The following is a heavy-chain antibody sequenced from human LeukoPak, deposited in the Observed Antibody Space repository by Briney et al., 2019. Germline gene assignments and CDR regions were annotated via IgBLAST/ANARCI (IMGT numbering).Heavy chain of an antibody. CDR2: LSPDGSSY. CDR1: GFTFSTYW. D-gene: IGHD1-26*01. V-gene: IGHV3-74*01. CDR3: TRSPSLGGSYWGFDY. J-gene: IGHJ4*02. Sequence: AGSLRLSCAASGFTFSTYWMHWVRPAAGKGLVWVSRLSPDGSSYIYADSVKGRFTVSRDNAKNTLDLQMNSLRADDTAVYYCTRSPSLGGSYWGFDYWGQGTLLTVSS.